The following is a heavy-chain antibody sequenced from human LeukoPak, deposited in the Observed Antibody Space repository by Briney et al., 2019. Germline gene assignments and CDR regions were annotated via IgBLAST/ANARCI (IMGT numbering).Heavy chain of an antibody. CDR2: IYSGGST. J-gene: IGHJ6*02. V-gene: IGHV3-53*01. CDR3: ARDWVTTEPFDFYYYYGMDV. D-gene: IGHD4-17*01. CDR1: GFTVSSNY. Sequence: GGSLRLSCAASGFTVSSNYMSWVRQAPGKGLEWVSVIYSGGSTYYADSVKGRFTISRDNSKNTPYLQMNSLRAEDTAVYYCARDWVTTEPFDFYYYYGMDVWGQGTTVTVSS.